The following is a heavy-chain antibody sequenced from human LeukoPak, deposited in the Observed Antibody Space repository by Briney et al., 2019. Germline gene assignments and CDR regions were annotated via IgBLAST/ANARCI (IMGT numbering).Heavy chain of an antibody. D-gene: IGHD2-2*01. CDR3: AREYNDIVVAL. Sequence: RWATVKVSCKASGGTFSSYAISWVRQAPGQGLEWMGGIIPIFGTANYAQKFQGRVTITADESTSTAYMELSSLRSEDTAVYYWAREYNDIVVALWGRGTLVTVSS. CDR2: IIPIFGTA. V-gene: IGHV1-69*13. CDR1: GGTFSSYA. J-gene: IGHJ2*01.